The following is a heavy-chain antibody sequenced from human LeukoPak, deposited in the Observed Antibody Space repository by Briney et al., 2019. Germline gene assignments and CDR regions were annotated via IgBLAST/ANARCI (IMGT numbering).Heavy chain of an antibody. J-gene: IGHJ6*02. CDR2: INDDTSAI. CDR3: TRARYYYVSGSYYSHGMDV. V-gene: IGHV3-48*04. CDR1: GFTVSSNY. D-gene: IGHD3-10*01. Sequence: GGSLRLSCAASGFTVSSNYMSWVRQAPGKGLEWVSYINDDTSAIYYADSVKGRFTISRDNAKRSLYLQMNSLRAEDTAVYYCTRARYYYVSGSYYSHGMDVWGQGTTVTVSS.